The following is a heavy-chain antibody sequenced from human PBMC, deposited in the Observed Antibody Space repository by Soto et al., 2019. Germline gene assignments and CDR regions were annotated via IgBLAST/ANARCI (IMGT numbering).Heavy chain of an antibody. Sequence: EVQLVESGGGLVQPGRSLRLSCAASGFTFDDYAMHWVRQAPGKGLEWVSGISWNSGSIGYADSVKGRFTISRDNAKNSLYLQMNSLRAEDTALYYCAKSVTTVAGTSWFDPWGQGTLVTVSS. CDR1: GFTFDDYA. CDR2: ISWNSGSI. J-gene: IGHJ5*02. D-gene: IGHD6-19*01. CDR3: AKSVTTVAGTSWFDP. V-gene: IGHV3-9*01.